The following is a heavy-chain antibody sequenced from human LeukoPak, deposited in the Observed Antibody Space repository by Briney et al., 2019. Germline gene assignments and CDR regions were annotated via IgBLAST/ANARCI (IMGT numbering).Heavy chain of an antibody. Sequence: VSVKVSCKASGYTFTGSFMHWLRQAPGQGLEWVGWINPNTGGTNYAQKFQGRVTMTRDTSITTAYMELSRLRSDDTAVYYCARLMVAVDAFDIWGQGTMVTVSS. CDR2: INPNTGGT. CDR3: ARLMVAVDAFDI. J-gene: IGHJ3*02. CDR1: GYTFTGSF. D-gene: IGHD4/OR15-4a*01. V-gene: IGHV1-2*02.